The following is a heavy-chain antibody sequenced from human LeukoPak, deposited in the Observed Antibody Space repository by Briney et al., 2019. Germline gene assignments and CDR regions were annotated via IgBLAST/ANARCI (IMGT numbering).Heavy chain of an antibody. V-gene: IGHV3-20*04. D-gene: IGHD1-26*01. CDR2: INSNGGDT. CDR3: ARVKGGATTDY. CDR1: GFSFDDYA. Sequence: PGGSLRLSCAASGFSFDDYAMNWVRQGPGKGLEWVSGINSNGGDTAYADSVKGRFTISRDNAKNSLHLQMNSLRVEDTAFYYCARVKGGATTDYWGQGTPVTVSS. J-gene: IGHJ4*02.